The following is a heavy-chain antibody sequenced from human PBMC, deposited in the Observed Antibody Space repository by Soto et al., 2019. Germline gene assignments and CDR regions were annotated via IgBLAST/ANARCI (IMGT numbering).Heavy chain of an antibody. CDR2: IYYSGST. D-gene: IGHD3-3*01. CDR3: AGRFLEWWGDNWFDP. J-gene: IGHJ5*02. CDR1: GGSISSGDYY. V-gene: IGHV4-30-4*01. Sequence: SETLSLTCTVSGGSISSGDYYWSWIRQPPGKGLEWIGYIYYSGSTYHNPSLKSRVTISVDTSKNQFSLKLSSVTAADTAVYYCAGRFLEWWGDNWFDPWGQGTLVTV.